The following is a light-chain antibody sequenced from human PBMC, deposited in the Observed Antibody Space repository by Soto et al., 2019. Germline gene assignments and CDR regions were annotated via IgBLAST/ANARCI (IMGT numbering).Light chain of an antibody. CDR1: TSDVGSFTA. J-gene: IGLJ3*02. CDR2: GVN. Sequence: QSALTQPASVSGSPGQSITISCTGTTSDVGSFTAVCWYQDHPDKAHQLVIFGVNDRPSGVSHRFSASKSCTTAALTISDLQPEDEDFYFCSSYTPSHSWVFGGGTQLTVL. V-gene: IGLV2-14*01. CDR3: SSYTPSHSWV.